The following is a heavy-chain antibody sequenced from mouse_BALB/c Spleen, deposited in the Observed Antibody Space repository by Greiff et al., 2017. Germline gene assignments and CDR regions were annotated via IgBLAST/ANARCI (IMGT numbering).Heavy chain of an antibody. J-gene: IGHJ2*01. CDR1: GFTFSSYG. CDR2: INSNGGST. D-gene: IGHD1-1*01. V-gene: IGHV5-6-3*01. CDR3: ARRDYGSSLFDY. Sequence: EVQVVESGGGLVQPGGSLKLSCAASGFTFSSYGMSWVRQTPDKRLELVATINSNGGSTYYPDSVKGRFTISRDNAKNTLYLQMSSLKSEDTAMYYCARRDYGSSLFDYWGQGTTLTVSS.